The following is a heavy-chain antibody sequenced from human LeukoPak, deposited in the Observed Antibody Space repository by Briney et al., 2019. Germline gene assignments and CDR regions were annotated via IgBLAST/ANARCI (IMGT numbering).Heavy chain of an antibody. V-gene: IGHV3-53*01. Sequence: GGSLRLSCAASGFTVSSNYMSWVRQAPGKGLEWVSVIYSGGSTYYADSVKGRFTISRDNSKNTLYLQMNSLRAEDTAVYYCARETRDGYTLAEYFQNWGQGTLVTVSS. CDR1: GFTVSSNY. J-gene: IGHJ1*01. D-gene: IGHD5-24*01. CDR2: IYSGGST. CDR3: ARETRDGYTLAEYFQN.